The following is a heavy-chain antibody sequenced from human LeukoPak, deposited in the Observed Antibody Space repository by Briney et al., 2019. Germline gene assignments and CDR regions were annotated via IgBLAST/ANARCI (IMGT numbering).Heavy chain of an antibody. CDR2: IIPIFGTA. V-gene: IGHV1-69*06. CDR3: ASEYYYGSGSYSGMDV. D-gene: IGHD3-10*01. J-gene: IGHJ6*04. Sequence: ASVKVSCKASGGTFSSYAISWVRQAPGQGLEWMGEIIPIFGTANYAQKFQGRVTITADKSTCTAYMELSSLRSEDTAVYYCASEYYYGSGSYSGMDVWGKGTTVTVSS. CDR1: GGTFSSYA.